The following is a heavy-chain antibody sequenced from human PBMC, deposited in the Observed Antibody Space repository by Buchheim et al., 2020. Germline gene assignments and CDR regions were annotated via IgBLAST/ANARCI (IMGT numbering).Heavy chain of an antibody. CDR1: ELTFLSYA. Sequence: EVQLLESGGGLIQPGGSLRLSCAVSELTFLSYAMHWVRQAPGRGLEWVSGMSTYGVNTYYADSVKGRFTISRDNSRNTLYLQMNSRRAEDTTVYYCATDHFGSCTYLYYYFDYWGQETL. CDR2: MSTYGVNT. CDR3: ATDHFGSCTYLYYYFDY. J-gene: IGHJ4*02. D-gene: IGHD3-10*01. V-gene: IGHV3-23*01.